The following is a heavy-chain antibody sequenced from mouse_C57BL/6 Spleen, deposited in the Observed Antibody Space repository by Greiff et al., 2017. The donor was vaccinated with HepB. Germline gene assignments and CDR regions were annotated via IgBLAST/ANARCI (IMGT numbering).Heavy chain of an antibody. CDR1: GYTFTTYP. J-gene: IGHJ4*01. CDR3: ARAYYDYGGYYAMDY. Sequence: QVQLQQSGAELVKPGASVKMSCKASGYTFTTYPLEWMKQNHGKSLEWIGNFHPYNDDTKYNEKFKGKATLTVEKSSSTVYLELSRLTSDDSAVYYCARAYYDYGGYYAMDYWGQGTSVTVSS. V-gene: IGHV1-47*01. D-gene: IGHD2-4*01. CDR2: FHPYNDDT.